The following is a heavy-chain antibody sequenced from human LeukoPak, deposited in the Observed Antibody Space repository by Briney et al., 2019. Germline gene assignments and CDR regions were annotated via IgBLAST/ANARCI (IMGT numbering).Heavy chain of an antibody. CDR3: VKGGGIVGATRLVDY. CDR2: IRYDGSNK. CDR1: GFTFSSYG. V-gene: IGHV3-30*02. J-gene: IGHJ4*02. D-gene: IGHD1-26*01. Sequence: GGSLRLSCAASGFTFSSYGMHWVRQAPGKGLEWVAFIRYDGSNKYYADSVKGRFTISRDNSKNTLYLQMNSLRAEDTAVYYCVKGGGIVGATRLVDYWGQGTLVTVSS.